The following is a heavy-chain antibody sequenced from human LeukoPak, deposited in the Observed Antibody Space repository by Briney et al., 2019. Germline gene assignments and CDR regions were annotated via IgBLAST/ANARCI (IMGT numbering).Heavy chain of an antibody. Sequence: ASVKVSSKASGYTFTGYYMHWVRQAPGQELEWMGWINPNSGGTNYAQKFQGRVTITRDTSISTAYMELSRLRSDDTAVYYCALLEWSPTWDWFDPWGQRTLVTVSS. V-gene: IGHV1-2*02. J-gene: IGHJ5*02. CDR2: INPNSGGT. CDR3: ALLEWSPTWDWFDP. CDR1: GYTFTGYY. D-gene: IGHD3-3*01.